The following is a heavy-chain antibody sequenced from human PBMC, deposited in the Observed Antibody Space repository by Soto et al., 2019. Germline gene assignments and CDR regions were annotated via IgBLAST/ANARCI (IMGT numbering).Heavy chain of an antibody. CDR1: GFTFSSYA. J-gene: IGHJ6*02. Sequence: PGGSLRLSCAASGFTFSSYAMHWVRQAPGKGLEWVAVLSYDGSNKYYADSVKGRFTISRDNSKNTLYLQMNSLRAEDTAVYYCARDHVYCTNGVCYILDYYYGMDVWGQGTTVTVSS. D-gene: IGHD2-8*01. CDR2: LSYDGSNK. V-gene: IGHV3-30-3*01. CDR3: ARDHVYCTNGVCYILDYYYGMDV.